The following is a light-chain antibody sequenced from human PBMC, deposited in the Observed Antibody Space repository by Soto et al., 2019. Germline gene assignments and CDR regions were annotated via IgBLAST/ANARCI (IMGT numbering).Light chain of an antibody. Sequence: QSVLTQPPSASGTPGQRVTISCSGGSSNIGTNAVNWYQQLPGTAPKLLIYNNNQRPSGVPDRFSGSKAGTSASLAIRGLHSVDVGNYNCAALDDNLNGYVFGTGTK. V-gene: IGLV1-44*01. CDR2: NNN. CDR1: SSNIGTNA. CDR3: AALDDNLNGYV. J-gene: IGLJ1*01.